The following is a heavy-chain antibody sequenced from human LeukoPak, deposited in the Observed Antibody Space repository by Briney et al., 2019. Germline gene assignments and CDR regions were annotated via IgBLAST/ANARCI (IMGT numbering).Heavy chain of an antibody. CDR3: ARGSGSFSGGFDY. CDR2: IWSDGTNK. J-gene: IGHJ4*02. Sequence: GGSLRLSCAASGFTFSSYGMHWVRQTPGKGLEWVRIIWSDGTNKYYADSVKGRFTISRDNSKNTLYLQMNSLRAEDTAVYYCARGSGSFSGGFDYWGQGTLVTVSS. V-gene: IGHV3-33*01. CDR1: GFTFSSYG. D-gene: IGHD1-26*01.